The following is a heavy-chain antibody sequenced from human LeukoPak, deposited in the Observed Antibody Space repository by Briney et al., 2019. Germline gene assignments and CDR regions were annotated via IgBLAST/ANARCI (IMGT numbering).Heavy chain of an antibody. Sequence: SVKVSCKASGFTFTSSAMQWVRQARGQRLEWIGWIVVGSGNTNYAQKFQGRVTMTRDTSTSTVYMELSSLRSEDTAVYYCARGHYESSGYYLGYWGQGTLATVSS. CDR3: ARGHYESSGYYLGY. J-gene: IGHJ4*02. CDR2: IVVGSGNT. CDR1: GFTFTSSA. V-gene: IGHV1-58*02. D-gene: IGHD3-22*01.